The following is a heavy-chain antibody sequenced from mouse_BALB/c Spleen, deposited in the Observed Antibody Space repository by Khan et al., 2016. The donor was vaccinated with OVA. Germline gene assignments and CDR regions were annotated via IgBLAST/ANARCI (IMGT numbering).Heavy chain of an antibody. CDR2: ISDLAYTT. CDR1: GFTFSDYG. CDR3: ARGGGTAPFAY. D-gene: IGHD1-2*01. V-gene: IGHV5-15*02. Sequence: EVELVESGGGLVQPGVSRKLSCAASGFTFSDYGMAWVRQAPGKGPEWVAFISDLAYTTYYADTVTGTFTISGEDAKNTVYRHMSSLRAEDTAIYDCARGGGTAPFAYWGLGTLVTVSA. J-gene: IGHJ3*01.